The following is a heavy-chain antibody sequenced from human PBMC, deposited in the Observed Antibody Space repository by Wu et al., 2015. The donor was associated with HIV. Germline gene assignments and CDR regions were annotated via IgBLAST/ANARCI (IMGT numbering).Heavy chain of an antibody. CDR3: ARLQSLSGFYSNADY. Sequence: VHLVQSGAEVKKPGASVKVSCKASGYTFTDYYMYWVRQAPGQGLEWMGWINPNRGGTKYAQKFQGRVTMTRDTAVSTAYMELNSLRSDDTAVYYCARLQSLSGFYSNADYWGQGTLVTASS. CDR1: GYTFTDYY. V-gene: IGHV1-2*02. J-gene: IGHJ4*02. CDR2: INPNRGGT. D-gene: IGHD3-22*01.